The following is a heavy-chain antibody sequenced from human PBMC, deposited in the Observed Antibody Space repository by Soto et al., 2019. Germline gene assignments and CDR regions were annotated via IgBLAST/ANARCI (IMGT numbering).Heavy chain of an antibody. J-gene: IGHJ6*02. D-gene: IGHD1-7*01. CDR1: GDSVSSNSAA. V-gene: IGHV6-1*01. CDR3: ARVNWNLGYYGMDV. Sequence: SQTLSLTCVISGDSVSSNSAAWNWIRQSPSRGLEWLGRTYYRSKWYNDYAVSVKSRITINPDTSKNQFSLQLNSMTPEDTAVYYCARVNWNLGYYGMDVWGQGTTVTVSS. CDR2: TYYRSKWYN.